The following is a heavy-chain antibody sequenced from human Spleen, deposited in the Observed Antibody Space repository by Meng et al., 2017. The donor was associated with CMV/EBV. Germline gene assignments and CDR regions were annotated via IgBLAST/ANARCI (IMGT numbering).Heavy chain of an antibody. Sequence: CKAAADTCTSDGISWVRQAPGQGLEWMGWVSAYNGDTNYAQNLQGRVTMTTDTSTSTAYMELRSLRSGDTAVYYCARMAAAGTGLDYWGQGTLVTVSS. V-gene: IGHV1-18*01. CDR1: ADTCTSDG. CDR3: ARMAAAGTGLDY. J-gene: IGHJ4*02. D-gene: IGHD6-13*01. CDR2: VSAYNGDT.